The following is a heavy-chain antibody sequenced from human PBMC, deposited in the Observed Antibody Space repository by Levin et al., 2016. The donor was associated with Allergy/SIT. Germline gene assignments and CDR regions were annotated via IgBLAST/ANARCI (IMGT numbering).Heavy chain of an antibody. V-gene: IGHV3-23*01. CDR2: ISGSGGST. D-gene: IGHD1-26*01. Sequence: ETLSLTCAASGFTFSDYYMSWVRQAPGKGLEWVSAISGSGGSTYYADSVKGRFTISRDNSKNTLYLQMNSLRAEDTAVYYCAKDVGATTNYWGQGTLVTVSS. CDR1: GFTFSDYY. J-gene: IGHJ4*02. CDR3: AKDVGATTNY.